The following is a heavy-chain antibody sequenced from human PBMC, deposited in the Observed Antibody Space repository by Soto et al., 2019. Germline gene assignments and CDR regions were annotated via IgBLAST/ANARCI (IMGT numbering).Heavy chain of an antibody. CDR1: GFTFSSYG. CDR3: AKDRGLGYDILTGYYINYGMDV. J-gene: IGHJ6*02. Sequence: GGSLRLSCAASGFTFSSYGMHWVRQAPGKGLEWVAVIWYDGSNKYYADSVKGRFTISRDNSKNTLYLQMNSLRAEDTAVYYCAKDRGLGYDILTGYYINYGMDVWGQGTTVTVSS. V-gene: IGHV3-33*06. CDR2: IWYDGSNK. D-gene: IGHD3-9*01.